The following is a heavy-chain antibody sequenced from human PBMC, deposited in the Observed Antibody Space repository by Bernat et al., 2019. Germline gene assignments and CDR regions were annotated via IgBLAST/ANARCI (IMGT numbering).Heavy chain of an antibody. CDR3: ARDRGSGSGSLIDY. J-gene: IGHJ4*02. V-gene: IGHV3-33*01. D-gene: IGHD3-10*01. CDR2: IWYDGSNK. Sequence: QVQLVESGGGVVQPVRSLRLSCAASGFTFSSYGMHWVRQAPGKGLEWVAVIWYDGSNKYYADSVKGRFTISRDNSKNTLYLQMNSLRAEDTAVYYCARDRGSGSGSLIDYWGQGTLVTVSS. CDR1: GFTFSSYG.